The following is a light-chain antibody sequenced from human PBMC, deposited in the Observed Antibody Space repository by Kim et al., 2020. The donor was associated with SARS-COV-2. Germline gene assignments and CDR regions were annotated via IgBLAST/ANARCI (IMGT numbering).Light chain of an antibody. V-gene: IGKV1-5*03. CDR2: KAS. J-gene: IGKJ2*01. Sequence: ASVGDRGTITCRASQSINNWLAWYQQKPGRAPNLLIYKASSLESGVPSRFSGSGSGTEFTLTISSLQPDDFATYYCQQYSSYSSTFGQGTKLEI. CDR3: QQYSSYSST. CDR1: QSINNW.